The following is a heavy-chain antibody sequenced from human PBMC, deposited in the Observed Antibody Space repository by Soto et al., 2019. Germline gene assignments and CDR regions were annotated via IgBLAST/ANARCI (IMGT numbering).Heavy chain of an antibody. J-gene: IGHJ6*02. CDR1: GFTFSSYG. CDR3: ARALRGYSYGPGSYYYYGMDV. V-gene: IGHV3-33*01. CDR2: IWYDGSNK. D-gene: IGHD5-18*01. Sequence: GGSLRLSCAASGFTFSSYGMHWVRQAPGKGLEWVAVIWYDGSNKYYADSVKGRFTISRDNSKNTLYLQMNSLRAEDTAVYYCARALRGYSYGPGSYYYYGMDVWGQGTTVTVS.